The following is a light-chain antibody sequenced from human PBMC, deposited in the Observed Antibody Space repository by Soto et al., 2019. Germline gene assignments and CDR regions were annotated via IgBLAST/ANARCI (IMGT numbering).Light chain of an antibody. J-gene: IGLJ1*01. CDR1: SDDVGAYNS. Sequence: QSVLAQPASLSGSPGQSITISCTGTSDDVGAYNSVSWYQQLPHKAPQVILYKGTQRPSGVSSRFSGSTSGNAASLTISGLQADDEADYFCCSSAPERTYVFGTGTKVTVL. V-gene: IGLV2-23*01. CDR2: KGT. CDR3: CSSAPERTYV.